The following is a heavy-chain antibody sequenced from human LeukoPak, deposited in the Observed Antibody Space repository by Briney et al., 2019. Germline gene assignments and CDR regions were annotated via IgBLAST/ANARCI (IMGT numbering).Heavy chain of an antibody. CDR1: GFTFSSYG. CDR2: IRNDGSNK. V-gene: IGHV3-30*02. J-gene: IGHJ4*02. Sequence: PGGSLRLSCAASGFTFSSYGMHWVRQAPGKGLEWVAFIRNDGSNKYYADSVKGRFTISRDNSKNTLYLQMNSLRAEDTAVYYCAKDQGGAIPLADYWGQGTLVTVSS. CDR3: AKDQGGAIPLADY. D-gene: IGHD3-10*01.